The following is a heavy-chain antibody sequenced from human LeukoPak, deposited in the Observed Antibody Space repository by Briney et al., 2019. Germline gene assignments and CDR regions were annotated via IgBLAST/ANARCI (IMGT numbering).Heavy chain of an antibody. J-gene: IGHJ4*02. V-gene: IGHV3-30*02. CDR2: IRYDGSNK. D-gene: IGHD3-10*01. Sequence: GGSLRLSCAASGFTFSSYGMHWVRQAPGKGLEWVAFIRYDGSNKYHADSVKGRFTISRDNSKNTLYLQMNSLRAEDTAVYYCAKDQYYYGSGSSTSLDYWGQGTLVTVSS. CDR1: GFTFSSYG. CDR3: AKDQYYYGSGSSTSLDY.